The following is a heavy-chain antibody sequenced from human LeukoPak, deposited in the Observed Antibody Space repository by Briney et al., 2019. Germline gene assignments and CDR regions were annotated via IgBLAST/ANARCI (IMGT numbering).Heavy chain of an antibody. J-gene: IGHJ4*02. V-gene: IGHV4-39*01. CDR1: GGSISSSNYY. Sequence: SETLSLTCTVSGGSISSSNYYWGWIRQPPGKGLEWIGSIYSSGTTYYNPSLKSRVTMSVDTSKNQFSLKLSSVTAADTAVYYCASSFDYWGQGTLVTVSS. CDR3: ASSFDY. CDR2: IYSSGTT.